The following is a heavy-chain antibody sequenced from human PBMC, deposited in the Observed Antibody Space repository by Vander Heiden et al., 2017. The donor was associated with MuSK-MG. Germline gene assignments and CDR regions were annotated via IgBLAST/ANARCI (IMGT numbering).Heavy chain of an antibody. Sequence: EVQLVESGGGLVQPGGSLRLSCEASGFTFSSYWLSWVRQAPGKGLEWVANIKQDGSEKYYVDSVKGRFTISRDNAKNSLYLQMNSLRAEDTAVYYCARAGVFSRREVQYFDYWGQGTLVTVSS. CDR1: GFTFSSYW. CDR2: IKQDGSEK. J-gene: IGHJ4*02. D-gene: IGHD2-8*01. V-gene: IGHV3-7*03. CDR3: ARAGVFSRREVQYFDY.